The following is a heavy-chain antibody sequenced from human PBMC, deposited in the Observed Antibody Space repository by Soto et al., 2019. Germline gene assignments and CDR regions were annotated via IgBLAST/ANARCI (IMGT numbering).Heavy chain of an antibody. CDR1: GFTFSSYS. V-gene: IGHV3-48*02. CDR2: ISSSSSTI. CDR3: ARDATYYYDSSGYA. J-gene: IGHJ4*02. Sequence: EVQLVESGGGLVQPGGSLRLSCAASGFTFSSYSMNWVRQAPGKGLEWVSYISSSSSTIYYADSVKGRFTISRDNAKNSLYLQMNSLRDEDTAVYYCARDATYYYDSSGYAWGQGTLVTVSS. D-gene: IGHD3-22*01.